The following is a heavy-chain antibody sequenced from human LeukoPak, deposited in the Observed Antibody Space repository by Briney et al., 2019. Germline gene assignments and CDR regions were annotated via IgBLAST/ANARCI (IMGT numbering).Heavy chain of an antibody. CDR1: GYTFTGYY. CDR3: AREPTSSSWYGYYYMDV. V-gene: IGHV1-2*06. CDR2: INPNSGGT. D-gene: IGHD6-13*01. Sequence: ASVKVSCKASGYTFTGYYMHWVRQAPGQGLEWMGRINPNSGGTNYAQKFQGRVTMTRDTSISTAYMELSRLRSDDTAVYYCAREPTSSSWYGYYYMDVWDKRTTVTVSS. J-gene: IGHJ6*03.